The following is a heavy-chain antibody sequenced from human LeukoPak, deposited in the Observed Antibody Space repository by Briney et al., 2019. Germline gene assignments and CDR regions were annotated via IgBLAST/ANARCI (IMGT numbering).Heavy chain of an antibody. Sequence: GESLKISCKGSEYSFTTYWIGWVRQMPGKGLEYMGITNPAKSDTRYSPSFQGQISISVDKSTNTAYLQWGSLRASDTAIYYCARLLGLKIVTPDYEAFHIWGQGTMVTVSS. V-gene: IGHV5-51*01. CDR2: TNPAKSDT. CDR1: EYSFTTYW. CDR3: ARLLGLKIVTPDYEAFHI. J-gene: IGHJ3*02. D-gene: IGHD2/OR15-2a*01.